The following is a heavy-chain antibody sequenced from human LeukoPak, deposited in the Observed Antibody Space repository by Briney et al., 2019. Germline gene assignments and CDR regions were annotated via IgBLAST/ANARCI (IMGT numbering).Heavy chain of an antibody. Sequence: SETLSLTCAVYGGSFSGYYWSWIRQPPGKGLEWIGEINHSGSTNYNPSLKSRVTMSVDTSKNQFSLKLSSVTAADTAVYYCARDRESSSWYNYYYYYMDVWGKGTTVTISS. CDR3: ARDRESSSWYNYYYYYMDV. CDR1: GGSFSGYY. J-gene: IGHJ6*03. CDR2: INHSGST. D-gene: IGHD6-13*01. V-gene: IGHV4-34*01.